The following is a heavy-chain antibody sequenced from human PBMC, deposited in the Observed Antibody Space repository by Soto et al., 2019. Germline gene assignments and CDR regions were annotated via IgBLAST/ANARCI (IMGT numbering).Heavy chain of an antibody. D-gene: IGHD2-15*01. CDR1: GGSISSGGYY. Sequence: PSETLSLTCTVSGGSISSGGYYWSWIRQDPGKGLEWIGYIYYSGSTYYNPSLKSRVTISVDTSKNQFSLKLSSVTAADTAVYYCARGCSGGSCYNNYGMDVWGQGTTVTVSS. V-gene: IGHV4-31*03. CDR3: ARGCSGGSCYNNYGMDV. J-gene: IGHJ6*02. CDR2: IYYSGST.